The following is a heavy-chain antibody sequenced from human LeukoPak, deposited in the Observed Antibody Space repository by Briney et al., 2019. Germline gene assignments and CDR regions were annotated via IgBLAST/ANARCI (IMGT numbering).Heavy chain of an antibody. CDR1: GYTFTSYG. CDR2: ISAYNGNT. Sequence: ASVKVSCKASGYTFTSYGISWVRQAPGQGLEWMGWISAYNGNTNYAQKLQGRVTMTTDTSTSTAYMELRSLRSDDTAVYYCARDYKDIVVVVAATNWFDPWGQGTLVTVSS. J-gene: IGHJ5*02. V-gene: IGHV1-18*01. CDR3: ARDYKDIVVVVAATNWFDP. D-gene: IGHD2-15*01.